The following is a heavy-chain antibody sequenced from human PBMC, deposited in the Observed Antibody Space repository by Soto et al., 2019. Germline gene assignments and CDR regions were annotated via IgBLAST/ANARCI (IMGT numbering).Heavy chain of an antibody. CDR2: LSAYNGDT. J-gene: IGHJ3*01. Sequence: QVQLVQSGAEVKKPGASVRVSCKTSGYTFINYGITWVRQAPGHGLEWMGWLSAYNGDTSSSEKLQNRFTMTTDTSTNTGYMDLRSLTSDDTAVYYCARWSAIVGGAEAFDVWGQGTMVIVSS. CDR1: GYTFINYG. CDR3: ARWSAIVGGAEAFDV. V-gene: IGHV1-18*01. D-gene: IGHD1-26*01.